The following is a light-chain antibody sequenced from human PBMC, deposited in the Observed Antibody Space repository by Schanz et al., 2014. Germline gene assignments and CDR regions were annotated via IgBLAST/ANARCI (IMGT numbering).Light chain of an antibody. CDR2: GAS. CDR3: QQYSYWPLT. CDR1: ESVSSN. Sequence: EIVMTQSPVTLSVSPGERATLSCRASESVSSNLAWYEQKPGQAPRLLVYGASTRATGIPARFSGSGSGTEFTLTISSLQSEDFAVYYCQQYSYWPLTFGQGTKVEV. V-gene: IGKV3-15*01. J-gene: IGKJ1*01.